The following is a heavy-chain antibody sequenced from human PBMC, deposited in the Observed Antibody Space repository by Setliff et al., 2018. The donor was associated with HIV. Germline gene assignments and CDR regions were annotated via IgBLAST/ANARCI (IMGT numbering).Heavy chain of an antibody. CDR2: IYSSGTT. Sequence: SETMSLTCTVYGASISSSNSCWGWIRQPPGKRLEWLASIYSSGTTSYNPALSSRLTISVDTSKNQVSLRLSSVNAAYTGVYYCATHRDPPGSSWIFYYYYMDLWGAGTTVTVSS. V-gene: IGHV4-39*01. CDR1: GASISSSNSC. J-gene: IGHJ6*03. CDR3: ATHRDPPGSSWIFYYYYMDL. D-gene: IGHD6-13*01.